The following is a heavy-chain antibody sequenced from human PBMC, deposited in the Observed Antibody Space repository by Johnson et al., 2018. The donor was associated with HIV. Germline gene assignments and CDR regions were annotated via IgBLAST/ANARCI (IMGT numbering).Heavy chain of an antibody. V-gene: IGHV3-9*01. Sequence: VQLVESGGGVVRPGGSLRLSCAASGFTFDDYAMHWVRQAPGKGLEWVSGIRWHSGSIGYADSVKGRFTISRDNAKNSLSLQMNSLRAEDTAVYYCASGAPLPYYYDSSDDAFDIWGQGTMVTVSS. CDR3: ASGAPLPYYYDSSDDAFDI. CDR1: GFTFDDYA. CDR2: IRWHSGSI. D-gene: IGHD3-22*01. J-gene: IGHJ3*02.